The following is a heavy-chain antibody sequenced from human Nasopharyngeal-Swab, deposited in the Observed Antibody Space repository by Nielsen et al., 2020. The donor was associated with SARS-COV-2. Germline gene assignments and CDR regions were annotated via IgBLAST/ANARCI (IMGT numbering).Heavy chain of an antibody. Sequence: ASVKVFCKASGYTFTSYDINWVRQATGHGLEWMGWMNSNSGNTGYAQKFQGRVTMIRNTSISTAYMELSSLRSEDTAVYYCARELELPHYYYGMDVWGQGTTVTVSS. CDR3: ARELELPHYYYGMDV. J-gene: IGHJ6*02. CDR1: GYTFTSYD. D-gene: IGHD1-7*01. V-gene: IGHV1-8*01. CDR2: MNSNSGNT.